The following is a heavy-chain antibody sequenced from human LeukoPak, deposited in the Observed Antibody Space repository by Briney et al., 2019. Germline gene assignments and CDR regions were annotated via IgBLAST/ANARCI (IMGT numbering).Heavy chain of an antibody. CDR1: GGSISSYY. Sequence: SETLSLTCTVSGGSISSYYWSLIRQPPGKGLEWIGYIYYSGSTNYNPSLKSRVTISVDTSKNQFSLKLSSVTAADTAVYYCASDSSGYYYFDAFDIWGQGTMVTVSS. CDR3: ASDSSGYYYFDAFDI. J-gene: IGHJ3*02. CDR2: IYYSGST. D-gene: IGHD3-22*01. V-gene: IGHV4-59*12.